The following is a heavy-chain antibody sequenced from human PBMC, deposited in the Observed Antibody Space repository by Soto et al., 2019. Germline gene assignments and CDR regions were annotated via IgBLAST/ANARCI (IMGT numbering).Heavy chain of an antibody. D-gene: IGHD2-15*01. V-gene: IGHV3-48*01. CDR3: ARGREYCSGGRCYETGSDY. Sequence: EVQVVESGGGLAHPGGSLRLSCAASGFSFSSYSMRWVRQAPGKGLEWVSEISSSGSSVFYADAVKGRFTISRDNANNSLYLQMDILRTEDTAVYYCARGREYCSGGRCYETGSDYWGQGTLVTVSS. CDR1: GFSFSSYS. J-gene: IGHJ4*02. CDR2: ISSSGSSV.